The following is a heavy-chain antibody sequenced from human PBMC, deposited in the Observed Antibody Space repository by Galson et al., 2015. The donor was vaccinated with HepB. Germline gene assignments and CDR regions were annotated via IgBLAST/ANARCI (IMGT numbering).Heavy chain of an antibody. CDR3: ARAEVYSSSSYYFDY. D-gene: IGHD6-13*01. V-gene: IGHV3-21*01. CDR1: GFTFSSYS. CDR2: ISSSSSYI. Sequence: SLRLSCAASGFTFSSYSMNWVRQAPGKGLEWVSSISSSSSYIYYADSVKGRFTISRDNAKNSLYLQMNSLRAEDTAVYYCARAEVYSSSSYYFDYWGQETLVTVSS. J-gene: IGHJ4*02.